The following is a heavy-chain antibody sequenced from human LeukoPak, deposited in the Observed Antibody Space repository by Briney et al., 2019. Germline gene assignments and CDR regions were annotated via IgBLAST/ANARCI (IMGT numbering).Heavy chain of an antibody. CDR2: ISSSGSTI. V-gene: IGHV3-11*01. Sequence: GGSLRLSCAASGFTFSYYYMSWIRQAPGKGLEWVSYISSSGSTIYYADSVKGRFTISRDNAKNSLYLQMNSLRAEDTAVYYCARYRRAIPPHNWFDPWGQGTLVTVSS. CDR1: GFTFSYYY. J-gene: IGHJ5*02. CDR3: ARYRRAIPPHNWFDP. D-gene: IGHD2-2*02.